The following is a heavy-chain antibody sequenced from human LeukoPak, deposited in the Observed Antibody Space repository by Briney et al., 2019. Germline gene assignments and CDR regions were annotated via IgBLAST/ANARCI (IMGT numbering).Heavy chain of an antibody. Sequence: ASVKVSCKASGGTFSSYAISWVRQAPGQGLEWMGGIIPIFGTANYAQKFQGRVTITADKSTSTAYMELSSLRVEDTAVYYCARDPYSGGYSAGLYFYYMDVWDKGTTVTVSS. CDR1: GGTFSSYA. CDR2: IIPIFGTA. CDR3: ARDPYSGGYSAGLYFYYMDV. D-gene: IGHD1-26*01. J-gene: IGHJ6*03. V-gene: IGHV1-69*06.